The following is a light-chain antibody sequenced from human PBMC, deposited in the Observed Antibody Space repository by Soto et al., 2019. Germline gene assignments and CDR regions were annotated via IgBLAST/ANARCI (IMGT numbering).Light chain of an antibody. V-gene: IGLV4-69*01. CDR2: LDSDGSH. J-gene: IGLJ2*01. Sequence: QPVLTQSPSASASLGASVKLTCTLSSGHSSYAIAWHQQQPEKGPRYLMKLDSDGSHTKGDAIPDRFSGSSSGAERYLTISSLQSEDEADCYCQTWGTGMHVVFGGGTKLTVL. CDR3: QTWGTGMHVV. CDR1: SGHSSYA.